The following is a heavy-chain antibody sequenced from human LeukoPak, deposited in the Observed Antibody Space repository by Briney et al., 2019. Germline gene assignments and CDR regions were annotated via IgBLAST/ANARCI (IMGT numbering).Heavy chain of an antibody. Sequence: SETLSLTCTVSGGSISSYYWSWLRQPAGKGLEWIGRIYTSGSTNYNPSLKSRVTMSVDTSKNQFSLKLSSVTAADTAVYYCARDSARYCSSTSCHYYYYYYMDVWGKGTTVTISS. CDR2: IYTSGST. CDR1: GGSISSYY. J-gene: IGHJ6*03. CDR3: ARDSARYCSSTSCHYYYYYYMDV. V-gene: IGHV4-4*07. D-gene: IGHD2-2*01.